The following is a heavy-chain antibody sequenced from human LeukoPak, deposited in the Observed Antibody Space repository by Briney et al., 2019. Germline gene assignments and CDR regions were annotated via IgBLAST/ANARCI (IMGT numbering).Heavy chain of an antibody. CDR2: IYFSGGP. CDR1: GGSISSSSYY. J-gene: IGHJ5*02. Sequence: SETLSLTCTDSGGSISSSSYYWGWIRQPPGKGRGWIGRIYFSGGPYTNPSLKGRVTISVDTSKNQFSLKLSTVTAADTAVYYCARRKNSAIAMVRGVRGGLNWFDPWGQGTLVTVSS. V-gene: IGHV4-39*07. D-gene: IGHD3-10*01. CDR3: ARRKNSAIAMVRGVRGGLNWFDP.